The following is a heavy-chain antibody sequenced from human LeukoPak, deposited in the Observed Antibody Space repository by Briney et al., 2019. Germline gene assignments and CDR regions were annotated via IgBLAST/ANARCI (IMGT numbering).Heavy chain of an antibody. CDR3: ARGNGNVGGRLDP. Sequence: QSGGSLRLSCVASGFSVSGIHMNWVRQAPGKDLEWVSGLYSGGATYYPDSMGGRFTISRDHSKNTLYLQMTNLRVDDTAIYYCARGNGNVGGRLDPWGQGIRVTVSS. D-gene: IGHD1-1*01. J-gene: IGHJ5*02. CDR2: LYSGGAT. V-gene: IGHV3-66*01. CDR1: GFSVSGIH.